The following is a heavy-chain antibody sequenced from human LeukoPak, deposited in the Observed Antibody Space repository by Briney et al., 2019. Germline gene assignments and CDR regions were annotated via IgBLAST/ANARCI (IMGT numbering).Heavy chain of an antibody. CDR2: IWYDGSNK. CDR1: GFTFSSYE. D-gene: IGHD3-22*01. V-gene: IGHV3-33*08. J-gene: IGHJ5*02. Sequence: PGGSLRLSCAASGFTFSSYEMNWVRQAPGKGLEWVAVIWYDGSNKYYADSVKGRFTISRDNSKNTLYLQMNSLRAEDTAVYYCARSDDYYGSSGYSNWFDPWGQGTLVTVSS. CDR3: ARSDDYYGSSGYSNWFDP.